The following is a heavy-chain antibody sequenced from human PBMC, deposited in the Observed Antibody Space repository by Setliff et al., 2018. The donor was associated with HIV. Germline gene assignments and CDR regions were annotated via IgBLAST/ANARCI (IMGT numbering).Heavy chain of an antibody. CDR1: GYSISSGYY. CDR2: IYHSGST. Sequence: SETLSLTCTVSGYSISSGYYWGWIRQPPGKGLEWIGSIYHSGSTNYNPSLKSRVTISVDKSKNQFSLKLSSVTAADTAVYYCARGGGGSWLLYYGMDVWGQGTTVTV. D-gene: IGHD6-13*01. CDR3: ARGGGGSWLLYYGMDV. V-gene: IGHV4-38-2*02. J-gene: IGHJ6*02.